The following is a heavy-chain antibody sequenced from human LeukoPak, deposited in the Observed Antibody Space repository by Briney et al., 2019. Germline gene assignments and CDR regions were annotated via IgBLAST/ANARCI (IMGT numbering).Heavy chain of an antibody. D-gene: IGHD6-13*01. J-gene: IGHJ4*02. V-gene: IGHV3-7*01. CDR3: ARRRGDSSSWSYFDY. CDR2: IKVGGREK. CDR1: GFTLTTYW. Sequence: GRSLRLSCAASGFTLTTYWMRWVRQTPEKGRGWVAYIKVGGREKYYVDSVKGRFTISRDNAKNSLYLQMNSLRAEDTAVYYCARRRGDSSSWSYFDYWGQGTLVTVSS.